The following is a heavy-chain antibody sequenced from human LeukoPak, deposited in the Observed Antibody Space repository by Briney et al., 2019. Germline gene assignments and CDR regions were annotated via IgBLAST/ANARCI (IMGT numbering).Heavy chain of an antibody. Sequence: PSETLSLTCAVYGGSFSGYYWSWIRQPPGKGLEWLGEINHSGSTNYNPSLKSRFTISVDTSKKQFSLKRTAVTARDTPSYYLWRQSKDSSGWYSVGNYFAYWGQGTLVTVSS. V-gene: IGHV4-34*03. CDR2: INHSGST. CDR3: WRQSKDSSGWYSVGNYFAY. D-gene: IGHD6-19*01. CDR1: GGSFSGYY. J-gene: IGHJ4*02.